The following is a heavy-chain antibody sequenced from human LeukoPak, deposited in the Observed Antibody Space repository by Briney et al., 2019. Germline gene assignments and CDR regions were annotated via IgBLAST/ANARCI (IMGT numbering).Heavy chain of an antibody. J-gene: IGHJ3*02. V-gene: IGHV3-30*18. CDR1: GFTFSSYG. CDR3: ANGISYDSSAYYPATADAFDI. CDR2: ISYDGSNK. Sequence: PGGSLRLSCAASGFTFSSYGMHWVRQAPGKGLEWVAVISYDGSNKYYADSVKGRFTISRDNSKNTLYLQMNSLRAEDTAVYYCANGISYDSSAYYPATADAFDIWGQGTMVTVSS. D-gene: IGHD3-22*01.